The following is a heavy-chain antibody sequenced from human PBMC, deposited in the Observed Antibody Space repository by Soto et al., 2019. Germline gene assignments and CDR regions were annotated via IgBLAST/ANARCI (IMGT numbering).Heavy chain of an antibody. CDR1: GFTYTSSA. J-gene: IGHJ3*02. CDR2: IVVGSGNT. CDR3: AADGYYDSSGYYGAFDI. Sequence: SVKVSCKASGFTYTSSAVQWVRQARGQRLEWIGWIVVGSGNTNYAQKFQERVTITRDMSTSTAYMELSSLRSEDTAVYYCAADGYYDSSGYYGAFDIWGQGTMVTVSS. V-gene: IGHV1-58*01. D-gene: IGHD3-22*01.